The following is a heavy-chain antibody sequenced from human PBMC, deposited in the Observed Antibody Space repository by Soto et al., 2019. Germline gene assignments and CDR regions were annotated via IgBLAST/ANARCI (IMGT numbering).Heavy chain of an antibody. CDR1: GGSFSGYY. D-gene: IGHD5-12*01. Sequence: QVQLQQWGAGLLKPSETLSLTCAVYGGSFSGYYWSWIRQPPGKGLEWIGSIYYSGSTYYNPSLKSRVTISVDTSKNQFSLKLSSVTAADTAVYYCARGGRDGYNFDYWGQGTLVTVSS. V-gene: IGHV4-34*01. J-gene: IGHJ4*02. CDR3: ARGGRDGYNFDY. CDR2: IYYSGST.